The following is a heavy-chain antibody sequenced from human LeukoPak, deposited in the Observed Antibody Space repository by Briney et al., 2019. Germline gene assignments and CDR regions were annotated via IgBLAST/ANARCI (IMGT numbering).Heavy chain of an antibody. CDR1: GDSVSSNSAA. D-gene: IGHD6-19*01. Sequence: SQTLTFTCAISGDSVSSNSAAWNWIRQSPSRGLEWLGRTYYRSKWYNNYALSVKSRMTVNPDTSKNQISLQLNSVTPEDTAGYYCARESAGTYYFDYWGQGGLATVSS. J-gene: IGHJ4*02. CDR3: ARESAGTYYFDY. CDR2: TYYRSKWYN. V-gene: IGHV6-1*01.